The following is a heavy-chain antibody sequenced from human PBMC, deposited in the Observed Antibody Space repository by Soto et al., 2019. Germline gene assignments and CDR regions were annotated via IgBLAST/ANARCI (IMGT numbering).Heavy chain of an antibody. CDR3: ARGGGIYSSGYYFDC. D-gene: IGHD5-18*01. CDR1: GGSISSYY. CDR2: IYYSGST. V-gene: IGHV4-59*01. Sequence: SETLSLTCTVSGGSISSYYWSWIRQPPGKGLEWIGYIYYSGSTNYNPSLKSRITISVDTSKNQFSLKLGPVTGADTGLFYWARGGGIYSSGYYFDCWGQGSLVTVSS. J-gene: IGHJ4*02.